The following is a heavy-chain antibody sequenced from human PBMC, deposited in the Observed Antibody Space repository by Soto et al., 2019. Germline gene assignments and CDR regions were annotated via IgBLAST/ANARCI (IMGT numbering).Heavy chain of an antibody. CDR2: IYPVDSDT. J-gene: IGHJ6*02. CDR3: ARLSRDYGSGSYYSYGMDV. CDR1: GYKFSTYW. D-gene: IGHD3-10*01. Sequence: ESLKISCHGGGYKFSTYWIAWVRQMPGKGLEWMGIIYPVDSDTTYSPSFQGQVTISADKSNSTAYLQWSSLKASDSAIYYCARLSRDYGSGSYYSYGMDVWGQGTTVTVSS. V-gene: IGHV5-51*01.